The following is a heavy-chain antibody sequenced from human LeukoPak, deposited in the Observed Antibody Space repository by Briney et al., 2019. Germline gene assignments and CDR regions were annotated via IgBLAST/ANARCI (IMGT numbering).Heavy chain of an antibody. CDR2: IIPILGIA. Sequence: SVKVSCKASGGTFSSYAISWLRQAPGQGLEWMGRIIPILGIANYAQKFQGRVTITADKSTSTAYMELSSLRSEDTAVYYCARAAAYGDYPGDYWGQGTLVTVSS. D-gene: IGHD4-17*01. CDR3: ARAAAYGDYPGDY. CDR1: GGTFSSYA. V-gene: IGHV1-69*04. J-gene: IGHJ4*02.